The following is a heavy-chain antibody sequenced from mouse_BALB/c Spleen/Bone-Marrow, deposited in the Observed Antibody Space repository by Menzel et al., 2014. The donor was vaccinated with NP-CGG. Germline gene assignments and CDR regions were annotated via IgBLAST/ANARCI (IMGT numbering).Heavy chain of an antibody. CDR3: ARDNYGSRFDY. D-gene: IGHD1-1*01. J-gene: IGHJ2*01. Sequence: DVKLVESGGGLVQPGGSLKLSCAASGFTLSSYGMSWVRQTPDKRLELVATINNNDGNTYYPDSVKGRFTISRDNAKNTLYLQMSSLKSEDTAMYYCARDNYGSRFDYWGQGTTLTVSS. CDR1: GFTLSSYG. V-gene: IGHV5-6-3*01. CDR2: INNNDGNT.